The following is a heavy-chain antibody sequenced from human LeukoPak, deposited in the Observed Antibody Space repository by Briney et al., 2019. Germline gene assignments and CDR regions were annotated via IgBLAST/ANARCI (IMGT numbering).Heavy chain of an antibody. CDR1: GYTFTGYY. Sequence: GASVKVSCKASGYTFTGYYMHWVRQAPGQGLEWMGLINPNSGGTNYAQKFQGRVTMTRDTSISTAYMELSRLRSDDTAVYYCARWKLENNRYCVYWGERTLVTLSS. D-gene: IGHD1-14*01. V-gene: IGHV1-2*02. CDR3: ARWKLENNRYCVY. CDR2: INPNSGGT. J-gene: IGHJ4*02.